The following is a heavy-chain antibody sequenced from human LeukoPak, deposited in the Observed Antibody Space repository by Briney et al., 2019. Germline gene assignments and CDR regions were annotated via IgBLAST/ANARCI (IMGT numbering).Heavy chain of an antibody. Sequence: GASVKVSCKASGGTFSSYPISWVRQAPGQGLEWMGGIIPIFGSANYAQKFQGRVTITADESTSTAYMELTSLRSEDTAVYYCARGLREWHDAFDIWGQGTMVTVSS. CDR2: IIPIFGSA. D-gene: IGHD3-3*01. CDR1: GGTFSSYP. CDR3: ARGLREWHDAFDI. J-gene: IGHJ3*02. V-gene: IGHV1-69*13.